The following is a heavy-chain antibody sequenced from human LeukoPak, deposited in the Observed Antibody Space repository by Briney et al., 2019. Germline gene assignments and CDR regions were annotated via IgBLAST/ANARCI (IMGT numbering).Heavy chain of an antibody. J-gene: IGHJ4*02. CDR2: IYYSGST. V-gene: IGHV4-59*01. CDR3: ARKLGYGDYAYFDY. Sequence: SETLSLTCAVYGGSISSYYWSWIRQPPGKGLEWIGYIYYSGSTNYNPSLKSRVTISVDTSKNQFSLKLSSVTAADTAVYYCARKLGYGDYAYFDYWGQGTLVTVSS. D-gene: IGHD4-17*01. CDR1: GGSISSYY.